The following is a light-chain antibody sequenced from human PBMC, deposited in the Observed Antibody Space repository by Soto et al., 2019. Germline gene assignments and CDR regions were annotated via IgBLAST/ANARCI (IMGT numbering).Light chain of an antibody. Sequence: DIQMTQSRSSLSASVADRVTIACRASQTISIFLNWYQQKPGKAPKLLIYGASTLQGGVPSRFSGSGSGTDFALTISSLQPEDFATYYCQQYYSYPRTFGQGTKV. CDR3: QQYYSYPRT. CDR2: GAS. J-gene: IGKJ1*01. V-gene: IGKV1-39*01. CDR1: QTISIF.